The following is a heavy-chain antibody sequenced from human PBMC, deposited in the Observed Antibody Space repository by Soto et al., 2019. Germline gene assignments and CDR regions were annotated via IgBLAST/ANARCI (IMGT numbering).Heavy chain of an antibody. Sequence: DVQLVESGGGLIQPGGSLRLSCAAFGLTVSGKKYMAWVRQAPGKGLEWVSLISGTGDSSEYANSVKGRFTISRDYSKTTVFLQMNSLRAEDTAVYFCAKDNGNYGSGSFSHWGQGTLVTVSS. CDR3: AKDNGNYGSGSFSH. CDR2: ISGTGDSS. V-gene: IGHV3-23*04. D-gene: IGHD3-10*01. CDR1: GLTVSGKKY. J-gene: IGHJ4*02.